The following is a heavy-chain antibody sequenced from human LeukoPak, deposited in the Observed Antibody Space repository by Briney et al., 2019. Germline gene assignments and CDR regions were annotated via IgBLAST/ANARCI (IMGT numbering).Heavy chain of an antibody. D-gene: IGHD6-19*01. CDR2: INTDGTVT. CDR1: GFTFSKYW. V-gene: IGHV3-74*01. Sequence: PGGSLRLSCAASGFTFSKYWMLWVRQAPGKGLESVSRINTDGTVTTCADSVKGRLTVSRDNADNTMFLQMNSVRDEDTAVYYCATKQWLAPPPDSWGQGTPVTVSS. J-gene: IGHJ4*02. CDR3: ATKQWLAPPPDS.